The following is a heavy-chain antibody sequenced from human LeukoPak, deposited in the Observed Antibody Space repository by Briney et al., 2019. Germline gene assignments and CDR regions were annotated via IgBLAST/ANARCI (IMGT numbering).Heavy chain of an antibody. CDR1: GFTFSSYW. CDR3: ARGGYYYYYYMDV. CDR2: IKQDGSEK. J-gene: IGHJ6*03. V-gene: IGHV3-7*01. Sequence: PGGSLRLSCAASGFTFSSYWMSWVRQAPGKGLEWVASIKQDGSEKYYVDSVKGRFTISRDNAKNSLYLQMNSLRAEDTAVYYCARGGYYYYYYMDVWGKGTTVTVSS.